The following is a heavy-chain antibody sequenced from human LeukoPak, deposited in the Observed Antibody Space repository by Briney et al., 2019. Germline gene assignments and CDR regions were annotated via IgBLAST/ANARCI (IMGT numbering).Heavy chain of an antibody. CDR3: VASYATSSGIDH. J-gene: IGHJ4*02. D-gene: IGHD2/OR15-2a*01. Sequence: SETLSLTCNVSLASITDYYWSWIRQSPGGGLDWIGYIYKRGATNYLPSLRSRVTISVDKSKWQVFLRLNSVTAADTALYYCVASYATSSGIDHWGQGTLVTVSS. V-gene: IGHV4-4*09. CDR2: IYKRGAT. CDR1: LASITDYY.